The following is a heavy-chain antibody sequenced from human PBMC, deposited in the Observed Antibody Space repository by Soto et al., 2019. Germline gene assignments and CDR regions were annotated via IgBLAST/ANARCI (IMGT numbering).Heavy chain of an antibody. Sequence: GGSLRLSCAASGFTFSSYEMNWVRQAPGKGLEWVSYISSSGSTIYYADSVKGRFTISRDNAENSLYLQMNSLRAEDTAVYYCARDYYGSGSYDYWGQGTLVTVSS. CDR3: ARDYYGSGSYDY. V-gene: IGHV3-48*03. CDR1: GFTFSSYE. D-gene: IGHD3-10*01. CDR2: ISSSGSTI. J-gene: IGHJ4*02.